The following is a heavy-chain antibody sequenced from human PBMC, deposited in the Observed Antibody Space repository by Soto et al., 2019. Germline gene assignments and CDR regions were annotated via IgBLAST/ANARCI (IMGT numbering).Heavy chain of an antibody. D-gene: IGHD1-7*01. CDR1: GGTFSSYA. Sequence: GASVKVSCKASGGTFSSYAISWVRQVPGQGLEWMGGIIPIFGTANYAQKFQGRVTITADKSTSTAYMELSSLRSEDTAVYYCARVQLELLPGQTYYYYGMDVWGQGTTVTVSS. J-gene: IGHJ6*02. V-gene: IGHV1-69*06. CDR2: IIPIFGTA. CDR3: ARVQLELLPGQTYYYYGMDV.